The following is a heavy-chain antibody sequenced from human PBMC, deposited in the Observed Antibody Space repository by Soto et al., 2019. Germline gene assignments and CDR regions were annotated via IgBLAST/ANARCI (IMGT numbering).Heavy chain of an antibody. CDR2: IYHSGST. Sequence: QLQLQESGSGLVKPSQTLSLTCAVSGGSISSGGYSWSWIRQPPGKGLEWIGYIYHSGSTYYNPSLTTRVTTSVDSSKNQFSLKLSSVTAADTAVYYCAGGPGVARNYWGQGTLVTVSS. CDR1: GGSISSGGYS. CDR3: AGGPGVARNY. J-gene: IGHJ4*02. D-gene: IGHD5-12*01. V-gene: IGHV4-30-2*01.